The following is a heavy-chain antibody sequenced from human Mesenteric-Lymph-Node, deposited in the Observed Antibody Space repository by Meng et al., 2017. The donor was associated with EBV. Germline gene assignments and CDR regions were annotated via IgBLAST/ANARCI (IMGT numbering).Heavy chain of an antibody. CDR1: GGPLSSHP. Sequence: QGQLVESGAQVKKPGASVKVACKASGGPLSSHPISWVRQAPGQGLEWMGGITPVSTKANYAQKFQGRATITADRSTSTVYMELSALISDDTAVYYCAREAVTRDFDSWGQGTLVTVSS. CDR2: ITPVSTKA. D-gene: IGHD4-11*01. CDR3: AREAVTRDFDS. V-gene: IGHV1-69*06. J-gene: IGHJ4*02.